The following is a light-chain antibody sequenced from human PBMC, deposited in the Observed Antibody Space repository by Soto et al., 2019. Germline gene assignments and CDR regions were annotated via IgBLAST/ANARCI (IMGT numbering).Light chain of an antibody. CDR1: SSDVGGYNY. CDR2: DVS. V-gene: IGLV2-14*01. Sequence: QPVLTQPASVFGPPGQSITISCTGTSSDVGGYNYVSWYQQHPGKAPKLMIYDVSNRPSGVSNRFSGSKSGNTASLTISGLQAEDEADYYCSSYTSSSTLGFGTGTKVTVL. CDR3: SSYTSSSTLG. J-gene: IGLJ1*01.